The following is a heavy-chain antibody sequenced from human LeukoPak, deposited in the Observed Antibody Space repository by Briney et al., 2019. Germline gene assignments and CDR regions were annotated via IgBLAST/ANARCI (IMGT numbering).Heavy chain of an antibody. CDR3: AREASMAPAGNQYYYYGMDV. CDR1: GGSISSYY. D-gene: IGHD6-6*01. V-gene: IGHV4-59*12. CDR2: IYASGST. Sequence: PSETLSLTCTVSGGSISSYYWSWIRQPPGKGLEWIGYIYASGSTTYNPSLKSRVTMSVDTSKNQFSLKLTSATAADTAVYYCAREASMAPAGNQYYYYGMDVWGQGTTVTVSS. J-gene: IGHJ6*02.